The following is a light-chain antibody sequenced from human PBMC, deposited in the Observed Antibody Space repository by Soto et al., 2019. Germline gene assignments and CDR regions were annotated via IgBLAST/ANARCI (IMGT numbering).Light chain of an antibody. J-gene: IGKJ1*01. CDR1: QSISRW. CDR2: DAS. V-gene: IGKV1-5*01. Sequence: IQLTQSPSTLSASLGDTVTMTCRASQSISRWLSWYQQKAGKAPKLLIYDASTLQSGVASRFSGSMSGTEVTLTISGLQPDDSATYYCKQYNSYWTFGPGTKVEV. CDR3: KQYNSYWT.